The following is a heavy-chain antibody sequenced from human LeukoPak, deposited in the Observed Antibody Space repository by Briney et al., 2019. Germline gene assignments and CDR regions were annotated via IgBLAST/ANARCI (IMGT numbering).Heavy chain of an antibody. D-gene: IGHD3-3*01. V-gene: IGHV4-34*01. J-gene: IGHJ4*02. CDR2: INHSGST. Sequence: SETLSLTCAVYGGPFSGYYWSWIRQPPGKGLEWIGEINHSGSTNYNPSLKSRVTISVDTSKNQFSLKLSSVTAADTAVYYCARGSLGYYDFWSGYFFDYWGQGTLVTVSS. CDR1: GGPFSGYY. CDR3: ARGSLGYYDFWSGYFFDY.